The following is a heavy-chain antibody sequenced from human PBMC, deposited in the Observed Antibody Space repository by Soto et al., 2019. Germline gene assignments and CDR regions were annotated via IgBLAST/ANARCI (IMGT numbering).Heavy chain of an antibody. Sequence: HPGGSLRLSCAASGFTFSKYALTWVRQSPGKGLEWVSAINSYEHGPYYIDSARGRFTISRDNSKNMVYLQMNDLRADDSAVYYCARGGVYGGDHYYTGMDVWGQGTTVTVSS. CDR3: ARGGVYGGDHYYTGMDV. CDR2: INSYEHGP. V-gene: IGHV3-23*01. J-gene: IGHJ6*02. CDR1: GFTFSKYA. D-gene: IGHD3-3*01.